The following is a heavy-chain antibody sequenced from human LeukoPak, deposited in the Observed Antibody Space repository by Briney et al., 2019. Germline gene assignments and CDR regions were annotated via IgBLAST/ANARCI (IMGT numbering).Heavy chain of an antibody. D-gene: IGHD3-16*01. J-gene: IGHJ4*01. CDR2: IDTNTGNP. CDR1: GYTFSSYP. CDR3: AKGGGARLRYPFDY. Sequence: ASVKVSCKASGYTFSSYPMIWVRQAPGQGLEWMGWIDTNTGNPSNAQGFTGRFVFSLDTSVSTTFLYINNLKADDTAVYYCAKGGGARLRYPFDYWGHGTLVTVSS. V-gene: IGHV7-4-1*02.